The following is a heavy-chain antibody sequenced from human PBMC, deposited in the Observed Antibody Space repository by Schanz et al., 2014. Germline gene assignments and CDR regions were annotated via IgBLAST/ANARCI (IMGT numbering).Heavy chain of an antibody. J-gene: IGHJ4*02. CDR3: AKDSTHIDIVLVPTAIDY. D-gene: IGHD2-2*01. CDR2: MSYDGSIK. V-gene: IGHV3-30*18. Sequence: QVQLVASGGGVVQPGGSLRLSCEASGFDFNSYSMNWVRQAPGKGLEWVAAMSYDGSIKYYGDSVKGRFTISRDNSKNTLYLHMNTLRSEDTAVYYCAKDSTHIDIVLVPTAIDYWGQGTLVTVSS. CDR1: GFDFNSYS.